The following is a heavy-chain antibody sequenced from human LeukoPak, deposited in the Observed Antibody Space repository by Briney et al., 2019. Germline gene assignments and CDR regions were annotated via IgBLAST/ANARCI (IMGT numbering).Heavy chain of an antibody. V-gene: IGHV4-4*09. CDR3: ARHTDSSGRYSWFDP. Sequence: NPSETLSLTCTVSGGSISSYYWSWIRQPPGKGLEWIGYIYTSGSTNYNPSLKSRVTISVDTSKNQFSLKLSSVTAADTAVYYCARHTDSSGRYSWFDPWGQGTLVNVSS. CDR1: GGSISSYY. J-gene: IGHJ5*02. CDR2: IYTSGST. D-gene: IGHD6-19*01.